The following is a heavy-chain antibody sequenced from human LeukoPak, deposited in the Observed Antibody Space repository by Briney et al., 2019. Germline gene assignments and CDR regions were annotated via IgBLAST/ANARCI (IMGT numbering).Heavy chain of an antibody. V-gene: IGHV3-21*01. Sequence: SGGSLRLSCAASGFTFRSYSINWVPQAPGKGREWVSSISSSSYIYYADSVKGRFTISRDNAKNSLYLQMNSLRAEDTAVYYCARDGPYRRTSMDVWGQGTTVTVSS. D-gene: IGHD2-2*02. CDR2: ISSSSYI. J-gene: IGHJ6*02. CDR1: GFTFRSYS. CDR3: ARDGPYRRTSMDV.